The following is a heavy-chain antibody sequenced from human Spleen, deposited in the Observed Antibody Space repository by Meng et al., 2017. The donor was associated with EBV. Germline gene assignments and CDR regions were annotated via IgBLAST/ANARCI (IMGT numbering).Heavy chain of an antibody. CDR3: AGGAADDYGDYSAFDS. D-gene: IGHD4-17*01. CDR1: GGTFRVYA. J-gene: IGHJ4*02. CDR2: ILPRTT. Sequence: VRTGAEVKRPRASAKAPCKASGGTFRVYATSRGPQAPRQRLEWIGGILPRTTNNAPKFRARVTITADETTTTAYMELSSLRSEDTAVYYCAGGAADDYGDYSAFDSWGQGTLVTVSS. V-gene: IGHV1-69*01.